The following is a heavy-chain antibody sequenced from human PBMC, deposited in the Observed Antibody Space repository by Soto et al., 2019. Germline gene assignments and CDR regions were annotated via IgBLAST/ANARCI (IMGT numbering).Heavy chain of an antibody. D-gene: IGHD3-10*01. CDR3: ARGPSLLWFGEDAFDI. J-gene: IGHJ3*02. V-gene: IGHV3-21*01. CDR2: ISSSSSYI. CDR1: GFTFSSYS. Sequence: PLGSLRLSCAASGFTFSSYSMNWVRQAPGKGLEWVSSISSSSSYIYYADSVKGRFTISRDNAKNSLYLQMNSLRAEDTAVYYCARGPSLLWFGEDAFDIWGQGTMVTVSS.